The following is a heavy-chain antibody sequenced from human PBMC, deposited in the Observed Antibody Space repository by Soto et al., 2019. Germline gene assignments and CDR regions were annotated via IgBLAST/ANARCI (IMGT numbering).Heavy chain of an antibody. Sequence: GGSLRLSCVASGFTFSNYNMNWVRQAPGKGLEWVSHISGTSVYIHYADSVKGRFTISRGNAKNSVYLQMDSLRVEDTAVYYCAREGALKPFSSWGQGALVTVSS. V-gene: IGHV3-21*01. J-gene: IGHJ5*02. CDR1: GFTFSNYN. CDR3: AREGALKPFSS. CDR2: ISGTSVYI.